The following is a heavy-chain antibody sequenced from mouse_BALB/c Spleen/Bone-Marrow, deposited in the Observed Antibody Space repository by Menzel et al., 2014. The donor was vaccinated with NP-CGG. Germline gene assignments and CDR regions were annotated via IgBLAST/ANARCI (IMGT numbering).Heavy chain of an antibody. CDR1: GYSFTGYF. Sequence: EVKLMESGPELVKPGASVKISCKASGYSFTGYFMNWMKQSHGKSLEWIGRINPYNGDTFYNQKFKGKATLTVDKSSSTAHMELLSLTSEDAAVYYCGRSYGYDDWFAYWGQGTLVTVSA. CDR2: INPYNGDT. V-gene: IGHV1-37*01. CDR3: GRSYGYDDWFAY. J-gene: IGHJ3*01. D-gene: IGHD2-2*01.